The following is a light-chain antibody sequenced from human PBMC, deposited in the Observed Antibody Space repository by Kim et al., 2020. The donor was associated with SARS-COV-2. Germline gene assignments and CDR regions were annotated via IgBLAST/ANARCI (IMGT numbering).Light chain of an antibody. J-gene: IGKJ1*01. CDR1: QTIGDR. CDR3: QHYNTDSRT. CDR2: AAS. V-gene: IGKV1-5*03. Sequence: GDVGDRVTITCLARQTIGDRVAWYQQKPGKAPKLLIFAASFLERGVPSRFSGSASGTEFVLTITVLQPDDFATYFSQHYNTDSRTFGQGTKVDIK.